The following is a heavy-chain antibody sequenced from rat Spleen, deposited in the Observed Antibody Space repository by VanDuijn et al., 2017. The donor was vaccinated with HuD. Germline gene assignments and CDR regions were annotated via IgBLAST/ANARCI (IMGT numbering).Heavy chain of an antibody. J-gene: IGHJ2*01. CDR3: TTDTFYGGTYYPGGFDY. V-gene: IGHV3-1*01. D-gene: IGHD1-12*02. CDR2: ISYSGST. Sequence: EIQLQESGPGLVKPSQSLSLTCSVTGYSITNNYWGWIRKFPGNKMEWMGYISYSGSTSYNPSLKSRISITRDTSKNQFFLQLNSVTTEDTATYYCTTDTFYGGTYYPGGFDYWGQGVMVTVSS. CDR1: GYSITNNY.